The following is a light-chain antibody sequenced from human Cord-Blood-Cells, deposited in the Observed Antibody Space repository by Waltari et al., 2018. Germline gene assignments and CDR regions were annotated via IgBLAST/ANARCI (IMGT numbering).Light chain of an antibody. CDR1: QSLLHSNGYNY. J-gene: IGKJ1*01. CDR3: MQALLTWT. V-gene: IGKV2-28*01. CDR2: LGS. Sequence: DLVMPQSPLSLPVTPVEPASISCTSSQSLLHSNGYNYLDWYLQKPGQPPQLLIYLGSNRASGVPDRFSGSGSGTDFTLKSSRVEAEDGGVYYCMQALLTWTFGQGTKVEIK.